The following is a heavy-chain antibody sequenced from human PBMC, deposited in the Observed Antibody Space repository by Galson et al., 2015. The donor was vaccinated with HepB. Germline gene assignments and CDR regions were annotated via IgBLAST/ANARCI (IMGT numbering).Heavy chain of an antibody. J-gene: IGHJ5*02. CDR3: ARHPDHSAGWFDP. CDR2: IYYSGST. Sequence: SETLSLTCTVSGGSISSSSYYWGWIRQPPGKGLEWIGSIYYSGSTYYNPSLKSRVTISVDTSKNQFSLKLSSVTAADTAVYYCARHPDHSAGWFDPWGQGTLVTVSS. D-gene: IGHD1-14*01. CDR1: GGSISSSSYY. V-gene: IGHV4-39*01.